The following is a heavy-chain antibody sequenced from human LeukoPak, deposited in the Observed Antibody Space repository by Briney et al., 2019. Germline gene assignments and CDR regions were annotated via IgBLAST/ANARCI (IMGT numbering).Heavy chain of an antibody. D-gene: IGHD1-26*01. CDR1: VCSIITYL. CDR3: ARGNSGSYYAMDV. J-gene: IGHJ6*02. Sequence: PSETLSLTCPFSVCSIITYLCSWIRPPPGRGLAGIGYIFYSGSNNCNPSVESGVTISVDTSKSQFSLKLSSVTAADAAVYYCARGNSGSYYAMDVWGQGTTVTVSS. V-gene: IGHV4-59*01. CDR2: IFYSGSN.